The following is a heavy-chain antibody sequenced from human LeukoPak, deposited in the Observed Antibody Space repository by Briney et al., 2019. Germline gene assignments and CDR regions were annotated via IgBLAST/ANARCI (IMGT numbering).Heavy chain of an antibody. J-gene: IGHJ6*02. D-gene: IGHD3-10*01. CDR3: ARDRTWFGESRYNYYGMDV. CDR2: IKTDGSGT. CDR1: GFTFSNYW. V-gene: IGHV3-74*01. Sequence: GGSLRLSCAASGFTFSNYWMHWVRQPPGKGLVWVSRIKTDGSGTTYADSVKGRFTTSRDNARNTLYLQMTSLRVEDTAVYYCARDRTWFGESRYNYYGMDVWGQGTTVTVSS.